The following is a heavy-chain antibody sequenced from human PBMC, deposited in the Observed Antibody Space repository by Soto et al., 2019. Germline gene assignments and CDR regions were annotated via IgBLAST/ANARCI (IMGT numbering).Heavy chain of an antibody. J-gene: IGHJ6*02. D-gene: IGHD3-9*01. V-gene: IGHV1-69*01. CDR3: ARGSYYDISYYYYGMDV. CDR1: GGTFSSYA. CDR2: IIPIFGTA. Sequence: QVQLVQSGAEVKKPGSSVKVSCKASGGTFSSYAISWVRQAPGQGLDWMGGIIPIFGTANYAQKFQGRVTITADESTSTAYMELSSLSSEDTAVYYCARGSYYDISYYYYGMDVWGQGTTVTVSS.